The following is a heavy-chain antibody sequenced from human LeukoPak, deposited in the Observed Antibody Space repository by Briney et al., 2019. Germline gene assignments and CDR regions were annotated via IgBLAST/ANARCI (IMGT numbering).Heavy chain of an antibody. Sequence: GGSLRLSCAASGFTVSINYMSWVRQAPGKGLGWVSVIYSGGSTYYAGSVKGRFTISRENSKNTLYLQMNSLRAEDTAVYYCASYSGWDTYSFDYWGQGTLVTVSS. CDR2: IYSGGST. CDR3: ASYSGWDTYSFDY. CDR1: GFTVSINY. D-gene: IGHD6-19*01. V-gene: IGHV3-66*01. J-gene: IGHJ4*02.